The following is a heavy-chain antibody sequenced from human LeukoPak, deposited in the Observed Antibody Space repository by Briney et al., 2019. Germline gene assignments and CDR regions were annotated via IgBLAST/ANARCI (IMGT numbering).Heavy chain of an antibody. CDR2: IKQDGSEK. D-gene: IGHD1-26*01. CDR1: GFTFSSYW. V-gene: IGHV3-7*01. J-gene: IGHJ4*02. CDR3: ARFGLIVGATPPLYYFDY. Sequence: GGSLRLSCAASGFTFSSYWMSWVRQAPGKGLEWVANIKQDGSEKYYVDSVKGRFTISRDNAKNSLYLQMNSLRAEDTAVYYCARFGLIVGATPPLYYFDYWGQGTLVTVSS.